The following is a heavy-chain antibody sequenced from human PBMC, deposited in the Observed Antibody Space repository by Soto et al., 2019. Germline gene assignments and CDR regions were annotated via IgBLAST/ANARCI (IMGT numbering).Heavy chain of an antibody. CDR1: GFTFSSYA. CDR2: ISGSGGST. V-gene: IGHV3-23*01. J-gene: IGHJ4*02. D-gene: IGHD2-15*01. Sequence: VQLLESGGGLVQPGGSLRLSCAASGFTFSSYAMSWVRQAPGKGMEWVAAISGSGGSTYYADSVKGRFTISRDNSKNTLYLQMNSLRAEDADVYYCAKDLVGSNADYFDYWGQGTLVTVSS. CDR3: AKDLVGSNADYFDY.